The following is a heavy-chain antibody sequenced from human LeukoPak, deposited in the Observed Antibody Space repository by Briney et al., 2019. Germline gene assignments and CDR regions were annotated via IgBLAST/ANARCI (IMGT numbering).Heavy chain of an antibody. CDR1: GFTFSSYG. V-gene: IGHV3-30*02. Sequence: QSGGSLRLSCAASGFTFSSYGMHWVRQAPGKGLEWVAFIHYDGKNKYYADSVKGRFTISRDNSKNTLYLQMNSLRAEGTAVYYCAKDLIGYCSSSSCYGAWDYWGQGTLVTVSS. J-gene: IGHJ4*02. CDR2: IHYDGKNK. CDR3: AKDLIGYCSSSSCYGAWDY. D-gene: IGHD2-2*01.